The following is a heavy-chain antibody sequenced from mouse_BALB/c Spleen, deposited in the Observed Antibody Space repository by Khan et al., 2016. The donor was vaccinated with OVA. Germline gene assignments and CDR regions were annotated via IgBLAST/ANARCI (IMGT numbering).Heavy chain of an antibody. CDR3: ARDYGSSYYFDY. V-gene: IGHV1-76*01. Sequence: QVQLKQSGAELVRPGASVKLSCKTSGCIFTSYWIHWVKQRSGQGLEWIARIYPGTGSTYYNAKFKGKATLTADNSSSTAYMQLSSLKSEDSAVDFCARDYGSSYYFDYWGQGTTLTVSS. D-gene: IGHD1-1*01. CDR2: IYPGTGST. J-gene: IGHJ2*01. CDR1: GCIFTSYW.